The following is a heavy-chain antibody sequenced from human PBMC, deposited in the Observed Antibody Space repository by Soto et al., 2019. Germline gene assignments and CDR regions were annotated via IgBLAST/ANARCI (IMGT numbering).Heavy chain of an antibody. V-gene: IGHV4-34*01. CDR3: ARGGPGYYGSGSYYPR. CDR1: GWSFSGYY. Sequence: XETLSLTCAVYGWSFSGYYGGWIRQPPGKGLEWIGEIDHGGRTNYNPSLKSRVTISVDTSKNQVSLKLNSVTAADTAVYYCARGGPGYYGSGSYYPRWGQGALVTVSS. J-gene: IGHJ4*02. CDR2: IDHGGRT. D-gene: IGHD3-10*01.